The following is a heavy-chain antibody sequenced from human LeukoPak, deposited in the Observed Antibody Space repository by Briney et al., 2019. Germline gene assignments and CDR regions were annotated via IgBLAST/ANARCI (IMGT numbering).Heavy chain of an antibody. V-gene: IGHV4-59*08. J-gene: IGHJ4*02. Sequence: SETLSLTCTVSGGSISSYYWSWIRQPPGKGLEWIGYIYYSGSTNYNPSLKSRVTISVDTSKNQFSLKLSSVTAANTAVYYCARRFLEWSPDDYWGQGTLVTVSS. CDR3: ARRFLEWSPDDY. CDR1: GGSISSYY. D-gene: IGHD3-3*01. CDR2: IYYSGST.